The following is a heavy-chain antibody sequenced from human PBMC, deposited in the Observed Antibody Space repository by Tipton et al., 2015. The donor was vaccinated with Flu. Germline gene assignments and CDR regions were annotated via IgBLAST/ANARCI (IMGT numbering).Heavy chain of an antibody. V-gene: IGHV4-31*03. CDR3: ARAPLGSTFATFDV. J-gene: IGHJ4*02. Sequence: TLSLTCTVSGDSISSSGYYWSWIRQHPGKGLEWIGYIYYSGNTYYNPSLRSRVSISADTSQNQFSLTVTSVTAADTAVYYCARAPLGSTFATFDVWGQGALVTVSA. CDR1: GDSISSSGYY. D-gene: IGHD3-16*01. CDR2: IYYSGNT.